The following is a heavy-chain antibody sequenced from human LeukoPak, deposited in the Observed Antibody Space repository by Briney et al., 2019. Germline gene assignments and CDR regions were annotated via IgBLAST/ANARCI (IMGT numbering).Heavy chain of an antibody. D-gene: IGHD4-11*01. Sequence: SETLSLTCTVSGGSISSGSYYWSWIRQPAGKGLEWIGRIYTSGTTNCNPSLKSRVTISVDTSKNQFSLKLSSVTAADTAVYYCAREGSRNYVHYWGQGTLVTVSS. CDR1: GGSISSGSYY. V-gene: IGHV4-61*02. CDR2: IYTSGTT. CDR3: AREGSRNYVHY. J-gene: IGHJ4*01.